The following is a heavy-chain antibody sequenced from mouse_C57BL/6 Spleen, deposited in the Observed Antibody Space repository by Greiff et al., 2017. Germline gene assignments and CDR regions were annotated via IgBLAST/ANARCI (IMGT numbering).Heavy chain of an antibody. CDR2: INPSNGGT. D-gene: IGHD1-1*01. Sequence: VQLKQSGPELVKPGASVKMSCKASGYTFTSYCMHWVKQRPGQGLEWIGYINPSNGGTSYNEKFKGKATLTVDKSSSTAYMELRSLTSEDAAVYYCETDYDSNYVGYWGQGTTLTVSS. V-gene: IGHV1-22*01. J-gene: IGHJ2*01. CDR1: GYTFTSYC. CDR3: ETDYDSNYVGY.